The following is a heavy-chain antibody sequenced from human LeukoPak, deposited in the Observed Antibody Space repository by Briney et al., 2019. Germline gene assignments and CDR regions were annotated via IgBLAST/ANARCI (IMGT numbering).Heavy chain of an antibody. CDR3: ARHSDIVVVPAATDAFFDY. V-gene: IGHV5-51*01. Sequence: GESLKISCKGSGYSFTSYWIGWVRQMPGKGLEWMGIIYPGDSDTGYSPSFQGQVTISADKSISTAYLQWSSLKASDTAMYYCARHSDIVVVPAATDAFFDYWGQGTLVTVSS. J-gene: IGHJ4*02. D-gene: IGHD2-2*01. CDR1: GYSFTSYW. CDR2: IYPGDSDT.